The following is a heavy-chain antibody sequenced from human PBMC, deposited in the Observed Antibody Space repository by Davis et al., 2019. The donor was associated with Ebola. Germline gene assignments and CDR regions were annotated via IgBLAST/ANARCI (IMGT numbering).Heavy chain of an antibody. CDR2: ISGSGGST. CDR1: GFTFSSYA. J-gene: IGHJ4*02. CDR3: AREPHMHSTGWYVGEY. V-gene: IGHV3-23*01. D-gene: IGHD2-15*01. Sequence: GGSLRLSCAASGFTFSSYAMSWVRQAPGKGLEWVSAISGSGGSTYYADSVKGRFTISRDNSNNTLFLQMNSLRAEDTAVYYCAREPHMHSTGWYVGEYWGPGTQVTVSS.